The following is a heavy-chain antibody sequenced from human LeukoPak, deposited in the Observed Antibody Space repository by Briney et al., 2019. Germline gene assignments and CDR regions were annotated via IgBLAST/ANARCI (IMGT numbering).Heavy chain of an antibody. V-gene: IGHV3-30*18. J-gene: IGHJ4*02. CDR1: GFSFSRYA. CDR3: AKDKGREGDY. Sequence: PGGSLRLSCAASGFSFSRYAMHWVRKAPGKGLEWEAVISSEGSEQLYADSVKGRFTISRDNSKNTVNLQMNSLRLDDTAVYYCAKDKGREGDYWGRGTLVAVSS. CDR2: ISSEGSEQ.